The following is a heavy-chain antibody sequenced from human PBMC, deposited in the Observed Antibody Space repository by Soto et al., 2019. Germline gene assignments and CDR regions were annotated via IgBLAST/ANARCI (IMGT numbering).Heavy chain of an antibody. V-gene: IGHV3-33*01. CDR2: IWYDGSNK. J-gene: IGHJ4*02. CDR3: ARDPLGYYGSGSYPDY. CDR1: GFTFSSYG. Sequence: QVQLVESGGGVVQPGRSLRLSCAASGFTFSSYGTHWVRQAPGKGLEWVAVIWYDGSNKYYADSVKGRFTISRDNSKNTLYLQMNGLRAEDTAVYYCARDPLGYYGSGSYPDYWGQGTLVTVSS. D-gene: IGHD3-10*01.